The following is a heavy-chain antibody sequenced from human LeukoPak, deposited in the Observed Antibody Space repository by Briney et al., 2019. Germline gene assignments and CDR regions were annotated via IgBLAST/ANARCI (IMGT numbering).Heavy chain of an antibody. CDR2: INAGNGNT. V-gene: IGHV1-3*01. Sequence: GASVKVSCKASGYTFTSYAMHWVRQAPGQRLEWMGWINAGNGNTKYSQKFQGRVTITRDTSASTAYMELSSLRSEDTAVYYCARELRELSILMYYYYYGMDVWGQGTTVTVSS. D-gene: IGHD1-26*01. J-gene: IGHJ6*02. CDR1: GYTFTSYA. CDR3: ARELRELSILMYYYYYGMDV.